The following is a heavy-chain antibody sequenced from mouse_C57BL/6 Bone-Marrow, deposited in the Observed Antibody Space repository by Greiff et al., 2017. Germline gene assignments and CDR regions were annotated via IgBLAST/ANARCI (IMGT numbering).Heavy chain of an antibody. CDR2: IDPSDSYT. D-gene: IGHD2-1*01. J-gene: IGHJ4*01. Sequence: VQLQQPGAELVMPGASVKLSCKASGYTFTSYWMHWVKQRPGQGLEWIGEIDPSDSYTNYNQKFKGKSTLTVDKSSSTAYMQLSSLTSEDSAVYYCARNEAYGNLYAMDYWGQGTSVTVSS. CDR3: ARNEAYGNLYAMDY. V-gene: IGHV1-69*01. CDR1: GYTFTSYW.